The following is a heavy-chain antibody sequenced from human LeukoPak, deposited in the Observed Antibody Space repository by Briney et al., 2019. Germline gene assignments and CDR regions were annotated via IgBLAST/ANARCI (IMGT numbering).Heavy chain of an antibody. J-gene: IGHJ4*02. D-gene: IGHD1-7*01. CDR3: TRDRISGTP. CDR2: IRSNTYGGTI. Sequence: PGRSLRLSCTASGFTFGDYGVIWFRQAPGKGLEWVGFIRSNTYGGTIEYAASVKGRFTISRDDSKSIAYLQMSSLTTEDTAVYYCTRDRISGTPWGQGTLVTVSS. CDR1: GFTFGDYG. V-gene: IGHV3-49*03.